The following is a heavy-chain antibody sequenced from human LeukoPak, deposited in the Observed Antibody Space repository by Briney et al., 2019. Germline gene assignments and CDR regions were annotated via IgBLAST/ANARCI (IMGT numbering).Heavy chain of an antibody. V-gene: IGHV3-23*01. CDR1: GFTFSSYA. D-gene: IGHD3-16*01. Sequence: GGSLRLSCAASGFTFSSYAMSWVRQAPGKGLEWVSTISGSGGSTYYADSVKGRFTISRDNSKNTLYLQMNSLRAEDTAVYYCARGGTDHDAFDIWGQGTMVTVSS. CDR2: ISGSGGST. J-gene: IGHJ3*02. CDR3: ARGGTDHDAFDI.